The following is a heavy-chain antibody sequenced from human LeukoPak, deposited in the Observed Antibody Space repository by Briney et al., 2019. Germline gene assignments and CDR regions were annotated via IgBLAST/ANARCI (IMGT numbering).Heavy chain of an antibody. Sequence: VASVKVSCKASGGTFSSYAISWVRQAPGQGLEWMGGIIPIFGTANYAQKFQGRVTITADESTSTAYMELRSLRSDDTAVYYCARGRYSSGWYGPEDYWGQGTLVTVSS. CDR3: ARGRYSSGWYGPEDY. CDR2: IIPIFGTA. D-gene: IGHD6-19*01. CDR1: GGTFSSYA. V-gene: IGHV1-69*01. J-gene: IGHJ4*02.